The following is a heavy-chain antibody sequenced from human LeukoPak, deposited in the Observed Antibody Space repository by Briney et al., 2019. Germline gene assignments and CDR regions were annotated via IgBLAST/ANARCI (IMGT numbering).Heavy chain of an antibody. CDR2: IWNDGINK. V-gene: IGHV3-33*01. CDR1: GLTLSRYG. Sequence: PGGSLRLFCAASGLTLSRYGKHWVRQARGEGLEWVVVIWNDGINKYYADSVKGRFTISRDDSKNTLYLQMNSLRAEDRAVFYCARAEVPAAIKSGAFDIWGQGIMVTVSS. J-gene: IGHJ3*02. D-gene: IGHD2-2*01. CDR3: ARAEVPAAIKSGAFDI.